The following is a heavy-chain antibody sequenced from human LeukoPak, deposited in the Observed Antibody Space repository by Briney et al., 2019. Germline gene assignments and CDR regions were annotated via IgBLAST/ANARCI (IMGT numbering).Heavy chain of an antibody. CDR1: GYSFTSYW. J-gene: IGHJ5*02. Sequence: GESLKISCKGSGYSFTSYWIGWVRQMPGKGLEWMGIIYPGDSDTRYSLSFQGQVTISADKSISTAYLQWSSLKASDTAMYYCARHEFYCSSTSCYAPPNWFDPWGQGTLVTVSS. V-gene: IGHV5-51*01. CDR2: IYPGDSDT. CDR3: ARHEFYCSSTSCYAPPNWFDP. D-gene: IGHD2-2*01.